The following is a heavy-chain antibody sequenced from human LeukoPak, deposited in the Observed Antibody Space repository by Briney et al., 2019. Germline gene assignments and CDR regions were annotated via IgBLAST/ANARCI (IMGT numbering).Heavy chain of an antibody. J-gene: IGHJ5*02. CDR3: ASFSYGDTTSWFGP. V-gene: IGHV1-18*01. D-gene: IGHD4-17*01. CDR1: GYTFTSYG. Sequence: ASVKVSCKASGYTFTSYGISWVRQAPGQGLEWMGWISAYNGNTNYAQKLQGRVTMTTDTSTSTAYMELRSLRSDDTAVYYCASFSYGDTTSWFGPWGQGTLVTVSS. CDR2: ISAYNGNT.